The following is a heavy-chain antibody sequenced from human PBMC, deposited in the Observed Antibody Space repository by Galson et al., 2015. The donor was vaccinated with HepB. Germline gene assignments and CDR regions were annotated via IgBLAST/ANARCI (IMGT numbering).Heavy chain of an antibody. V-gene: IGHV3-7*01. D-gene: IGHD3-22*01. CDR2: IKQDGSEK. Sequence: SLRLSCAASGFTFSSYWMSWVRQAPGKGLEWVANIKQDGSEKYYVDSAKGRFTISRDNAKSSLYLQMNSLRAEDTAVYYCARRSTYYSDSSNYYYFGLSAFDIWGQGTMVTVSS. CDR3: ARRSTYYSDSSNYYYFGLSAFDI. J-gene: IGHJ3*02. CDR1: GFTFSSYW.